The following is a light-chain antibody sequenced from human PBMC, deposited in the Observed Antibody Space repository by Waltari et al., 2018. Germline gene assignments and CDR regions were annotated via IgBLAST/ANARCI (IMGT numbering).Light chain of an antibody. Sequence: EIVLTQSPATLSLSPGERATLSCMASQSVSSYLAWFQQKPGQAPRLLSYAASNRATGIPARFSGSGSGTDFTLTISSLEPEDFAVYYCQQRSNWPWTFGQGTKVEIK. J-gene: IGKJ1*01. CDR2: AAS. CDR3: QQRSNWPWT. CDR1: QSVSSY. V-gene: IGKV3-11*01.